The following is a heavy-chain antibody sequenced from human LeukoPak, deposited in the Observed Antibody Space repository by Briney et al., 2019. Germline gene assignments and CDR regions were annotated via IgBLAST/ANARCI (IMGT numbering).Heavy chain of an antibody. CDR3: ARGEVTASLDY. CDR2: IYYSGST. CDR1: GGSISSYY. D-gene: IGHD2-21*02. V-gene: IGHV4-59*01. J-gene: IGHJ4*02. Sequence: SETLSLTCTVSGGSISSYYWSWIRQPPGKGLEWIGYIYYSGSTNYNPSLQSRVTISVDTSKNQFSLKLSPVTAAATAVYYCARGEVTASLDYWGQGTLVTVSS.